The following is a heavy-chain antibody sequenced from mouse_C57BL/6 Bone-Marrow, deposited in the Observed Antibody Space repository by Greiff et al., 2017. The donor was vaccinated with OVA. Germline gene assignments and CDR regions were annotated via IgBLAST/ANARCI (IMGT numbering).Heavy chain of an antibody. J-gene: IGHJ2*01. V-gene: IGHV6-3*01. CDR3: GAPYFDY. D-gene: IGHD3-1*01. Sequence: EVNVVESGGGLVQPGGSMKLSCVASGFTFSNYWMNWVRQSPEKGLEWVAQIRLKSDNYATHYAESVKGRFTISRDDSKSSVYLQMNNLRAEDTGIYYCGAPYFDYWGQGTTLTVSS. CDR2: IRLKSDNYAT. CDR1: GFTFSNYW.